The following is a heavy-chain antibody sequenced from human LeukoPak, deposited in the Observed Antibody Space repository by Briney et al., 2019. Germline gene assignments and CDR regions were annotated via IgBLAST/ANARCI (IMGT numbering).Heavy chain of an antibody. CDR1: GGSISSGDYY. D-gene: IGHD3-3*01. Sequence: SQTLSLTCTVSGGSISSGDYYWSWIRQPPGKGLEWIGYIYYSGSTHYNPSLKSRVTISVDTSKNQFSLKLSSVTAADTAVYYCARENYDFWSGYYDYWGQGTLVTVSS. J-gene: IGHJ4*02. CDR3: ARENYDFWSGYYDY. V-gene: IGHV4-30-4*01. CDR2: IYYSGST.